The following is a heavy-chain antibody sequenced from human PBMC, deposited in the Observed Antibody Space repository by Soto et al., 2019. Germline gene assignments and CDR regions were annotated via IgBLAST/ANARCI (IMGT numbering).Heavy chain of an antibody. D-gene: IGHD2-2*01. J-gene: IGHJ1*01. CDR1: GFTFSSYS. CDR2: ISSSSSYI. Sequence: EVQLVESGGGLVKPGGSLRLSCAASGFTFSSYSMNWVRQAPGKGLEWVSSISSSSSYIYYADSVKGRFTISRDNAKNSLYLQMNSLRAEDTAVYYCARDNCRSTSCLAEYFQQWGQGTLVTVSS. CDR3: ARDNCRSTSCLAEYFQQ. V-gene: IGHV3-21*01.